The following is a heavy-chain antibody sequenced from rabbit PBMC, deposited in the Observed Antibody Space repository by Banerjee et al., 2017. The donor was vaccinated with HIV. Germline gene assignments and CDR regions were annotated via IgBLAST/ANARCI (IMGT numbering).Heavy chain of an antibody. V-gene: IGHV1S40*01. Sequence: QSLEESGGDLVKPGASLTLTCTASGFDLSSGYYMCWVRQAPGKGLEWIACIDADSSGSAYYASWAKGRFTISKTSSTTVTLQMTSLTAADTATYFCARSDYTYGYPVYAYAAFNLWGQGTLVTVS. CDR1: GFDLSSGYY. D-gene: IGHD6-1*01. CDR3: ARSDYTYGYPVYAYAAFNL. CDR2: IDADSSGSA. J-gene: IGHJ4*01.